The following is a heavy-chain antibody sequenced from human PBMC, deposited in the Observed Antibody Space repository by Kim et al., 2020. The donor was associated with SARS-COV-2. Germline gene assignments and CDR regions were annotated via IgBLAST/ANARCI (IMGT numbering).Heavy chain of an antibody. CDR2: IKSKTDGGTT. CDR3: EGASDYHYYYYGMDV. V-gene: IGHV3-15*01. Sequence: GGSLRLSCAASGFTFSNAWMSWVRQAPGKGLEWVGRIKSKTDGGTTDYAAPVKGRFTISRDDSKNTLYLQMNSLKTEDTAVYYCEGASDYHYYYYGMDVWGQGTTVTVSS. D-gene: IGHD4-17*01. J-gene: IGHJ6*02. CDR1: GFTFSNAW.